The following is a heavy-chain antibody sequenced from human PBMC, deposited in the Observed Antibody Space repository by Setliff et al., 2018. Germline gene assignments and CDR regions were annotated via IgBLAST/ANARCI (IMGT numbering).Heavy chain of an antibody. J-gene: IGHJ5*02. D-gene: IGHD3-3*02. CDR2: ISSGST. CDR1: GGSISVYY. Sequence: PSETLSLTCTVSGGSISVYYWTWFRQPPGKGLEWVGYISSGSTNYSPSLKSRVSISVDRSKNQFSLNLTSVTAADTAVYYCARAGFELGQYNWFDPWGQGTLVTVSS. CDR3: ARAGFELGQYNWFDP. V-gene: IGHV4-4*08.